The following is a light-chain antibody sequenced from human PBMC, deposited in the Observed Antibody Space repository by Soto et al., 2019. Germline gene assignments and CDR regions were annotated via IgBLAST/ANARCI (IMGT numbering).Light chain of an antibody. V-gene: IGKV3D-20*02. J-gene: IGKJ4*01. CDR1: QSVSSSY. Sequence: EIVLTQSPGTLSLSPGERATLSCRASQSVSSSYLAWYQQKPGQAPRLLIYDASNRATALPPRFSGSGSGTDFTFTISSLEPEDSGVYYCQQRINWPLTFGGGTKVDIK. CDR2: DAS. CDR3: QQRINWPLT.